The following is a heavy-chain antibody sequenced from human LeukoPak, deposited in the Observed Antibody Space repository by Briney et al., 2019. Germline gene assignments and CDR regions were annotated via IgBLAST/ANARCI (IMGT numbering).Heavy chain of an antibody. D-gene: IGHD3-3*01. CDR2: ISSSSSV. CDR1: GFSFSNYN. CDR3: ARGGVSYFDY. V-gene: IGHV3-48*02. Sequence: GGSLRLSCAASGFSFSNYNMQWVRQAPGKGLEWVSYISSSSSVYYADSVKGRFTISRDNAKNSLYLQMRSLRDDDAAVYYCARGGVSYFDYWGQGTLVTVSS. J-gene: IGHJ4*02.